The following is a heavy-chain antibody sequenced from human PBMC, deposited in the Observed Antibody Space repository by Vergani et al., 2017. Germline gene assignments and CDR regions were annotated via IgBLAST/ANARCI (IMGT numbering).Heavy chain of an antibody. J-gene: IGHJ5*02. Sequence: QVQLVQSGAEVKKPGSSVKVSCKASGGTFSSYAISWVRQAPGQGLEWMGGIIPIFGTANYAQKFQGRVTITADESTSTAYMELSSLRSEDTAVYYCESVVVVPAAIDRLYNWFDPWGQGTLVTVSS. CDR1: GGTFSSYA. D-gene: IGHD2-2*01. V-gene: IGHV1-69*01. CDR2: IIPIFGTA. CDR3: ESVVVVPAAIDRLYNWFDP.